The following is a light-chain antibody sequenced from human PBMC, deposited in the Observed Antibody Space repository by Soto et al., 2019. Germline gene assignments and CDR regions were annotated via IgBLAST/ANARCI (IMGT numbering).Light chain of an antibody. J-gene: IGKJ1*01. Sequence: EIVMTQSPATLSVSPGERATLSCRASQIVSSNLAWYQQKPGQASRLLIYGASTRATGIPARFSGSGSGTEFTLTISSLQSEDFAVYYCQQYNNWPETFGQGTKVDIK. CDR1: QIVSSN. CDR3: QQYNNWPET. V-gene: IGKV3-15*01. CDR2: GAS.